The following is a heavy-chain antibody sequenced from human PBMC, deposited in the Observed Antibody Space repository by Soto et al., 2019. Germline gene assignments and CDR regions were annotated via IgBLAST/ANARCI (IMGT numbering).Heavy chain of an antibody. D-gene: IGHD1-1*01. CDR3: ARPRTTGTTKGYDY. Sequence: LVKVSCKASGGTFSSYPLSWVRQAPGQGLEWMGGIIPIFGIVNTAQKFQGRVSITADEATSTAYMELSSLRSEDTAVYYCARPRTTGTTKGYDYWGQGTLVTVSS. CDR1: GGTFSSYP. CDR2: IIPIFGIV. V-gene: IGHV1-69*13. J-gene: IGHJ4*02.